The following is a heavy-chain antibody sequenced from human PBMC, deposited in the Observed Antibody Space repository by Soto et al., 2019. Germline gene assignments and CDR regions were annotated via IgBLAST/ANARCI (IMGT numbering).Heavy chain of an antibody. Sequence: EVQLLDSGGTLVQPGGSLRLSCVATGFSFRNYAMNWVRQAPGKGLEWVSGIFGNGDGTYYADSVKGRFTISRDNSNNTLYLQMKSLRTEDTAVYYCAKDDTYSDSFSGFDYWGQGTPVTVSP. D-gene: IGHD6-25*01. CDR1: GFSFRNYA. J-gene: IGHJ4*02. V-gene: IGHV3-23*01. CDR2: IFGNGDGT. CDR3: AKDDTYSDSFSGFDY.